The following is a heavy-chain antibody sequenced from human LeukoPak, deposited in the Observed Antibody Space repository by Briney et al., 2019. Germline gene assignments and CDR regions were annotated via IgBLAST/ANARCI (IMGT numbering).Heavy chain of an antibody. D-gene: IGHD3-10*01. CDR3: ARGGFREFDS. CDR1: GGSISSGGYY. Sequence: SETLSLTCTVSGGSISSGGYYWSWIRQHPGKGLEWIGYIYYSGSTYYNPSLKSRVTISVDTSKNQFSLKLSSVTAADTAVYYCARGGFREFDSWGQGTLVIVSS. CDR2: IYYSGST. J-gene: IGHJ4*02. V-gene: IGHV4-31*03.